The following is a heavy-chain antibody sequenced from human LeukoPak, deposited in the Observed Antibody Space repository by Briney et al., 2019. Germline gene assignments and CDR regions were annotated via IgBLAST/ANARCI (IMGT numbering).Heavy chain of an antibody. Sequence: ASVKVSCKASGYTFTAYYIHWVRQAPGQGLEWVGRINCNSAGTNYAQKFRGRVTMTSDTSISTVYMELSSLRSDDTAVYYCAVQSIVANTQGDAFDIWGQGTTVIVSS. J-gene: IGHJ3*02. CDR2: INCNSAGT. CDR3: AVQSIVANTQGDAFDI. CDR1: GYTFTAYY. D-gene: IGHD5-12*01. V-gene: IGHV1-2*06.